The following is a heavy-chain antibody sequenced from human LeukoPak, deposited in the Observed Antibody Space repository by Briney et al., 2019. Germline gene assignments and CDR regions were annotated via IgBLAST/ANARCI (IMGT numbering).Heavy chain of an antibody. J-gene: IGHJ6*03. CDR1: GYSFTSYW. Sequence: GESLKISCKGSGYSFTSYWIGWARQMPGKGLEWMGIIYPGDSDTRYSPSFQGQVTISADKSISTAYLQWSSLKASDTAMYYCARLGADFWSNYYYMDVWGKGTTVTVSS. CDR3: ARLGADFWSNYYYMDV. D-gene: IGHD3-3*01. V-gene: IGHV5-51*01. CDR2: IYPGDSDT.